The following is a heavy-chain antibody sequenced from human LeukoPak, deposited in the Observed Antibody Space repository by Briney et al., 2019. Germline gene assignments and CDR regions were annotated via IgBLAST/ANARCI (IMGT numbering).Heavy chain of an antibody. CDR1: GFTFSSYA. Sequence: GGSLRLSCAASGFTFSSYAMSWVRQAPGKGLEWVSAISGSGGSTYYADSVKGRFTISRDNSKNTLYLQMNSLRAEDTAVYYCARSGEWEPLLDVWGQGTTVTVSS. CDR3: ARSGEWEPLLDV. V-gene: IGHV3-23*01. D-gene: IGHD3-10*01. CDR2: ISGSGGST. J-gene: IGHJ6*02.